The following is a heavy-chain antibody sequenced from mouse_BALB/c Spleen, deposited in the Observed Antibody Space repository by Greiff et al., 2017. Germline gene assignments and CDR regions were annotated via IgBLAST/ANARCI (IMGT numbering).Heavy chain of an antibody. D-gene: IGHD1-1*01. CDR1: GFTFSSYA. V-gene: IGHV5-9-3*01. Sequence: EVKLMESGGGLVKPGGSLKLSCAASGFTFSSYAMSWVRQTPEKRLEWVATISSGGSYTYYPDSVKGRFTISRDNAKNTLYLQMSSLRSEDTAMYYCARRLLRAWFAYWGQGTLVTVSA. CDR3: ARRLLRAWFAY. CDR2: ISSGGSYT. J-gene: IGHJ3*01.